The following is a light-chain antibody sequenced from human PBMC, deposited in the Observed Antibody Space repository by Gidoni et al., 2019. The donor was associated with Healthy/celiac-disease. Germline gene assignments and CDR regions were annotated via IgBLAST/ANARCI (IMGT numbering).Light chain of an antibody. V-gene: IGLV3-25*03. Sequence: SYELPPPPSVSVSPGQTARITCSGDALPKQYAYWYQQKPGQAPVLVIYKDSERPSGIPERFSGSSSGTTVTLTISGVKAEDEADYYCQSADSSGTYVVFGGGTKLTVL. CDR1: ALPKQY. CDR3: QSADSSGTYVV. J-gene: IGLJ2*01. CDR2: KDS.